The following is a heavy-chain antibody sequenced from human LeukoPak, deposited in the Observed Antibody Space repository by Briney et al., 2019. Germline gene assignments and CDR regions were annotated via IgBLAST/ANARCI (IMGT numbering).Heavy chain of an antibody. V-gene: IGHV4-34*01. J-gene: IGHJ5*02. CDR2: INHSGST. CDR1: GGSFSGYY. D-gene: IGHD4-17*01. CDR3: ARAYGDYDNWFDP. Sequence: SETLSLTCAVYGGSFSGYYWSWVRQPPGKGLEWIGEINHSGSTNYNPSLKSRVTISVDTSKNQFSLKLSSVTAADTAVYYCARAYGDYDNWFDPWGQGTLVTVSS.